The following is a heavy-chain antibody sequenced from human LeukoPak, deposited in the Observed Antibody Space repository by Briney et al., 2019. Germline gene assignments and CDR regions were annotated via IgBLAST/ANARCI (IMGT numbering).Heavy chain of an antibody. D-gene: IGHD1-26*01. V-gene: IGHV1-46*02. Sequence: GASVKVSCKASGYTFNSYYMHWVRQAPGQGLEWMGIINPSAGSTTFAQKFQGRITMTRDTSTSTVYMDLSSLRSEDTAFYYCARGESTRGRRFDYWGQGTLVTVS. CDR3: ARGESTRGRRFDY. J-gene: IGHJ4*02. CDR2: INPSAGST. CDR1: GYTFNSYY.